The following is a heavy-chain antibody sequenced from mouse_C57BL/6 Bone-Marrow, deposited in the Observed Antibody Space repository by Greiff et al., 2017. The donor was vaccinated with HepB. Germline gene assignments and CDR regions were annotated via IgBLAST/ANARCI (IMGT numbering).Heavy chain of an antibody. CDR2: INPSTGGT. D-gene: IGHD3-2*02. J-gene: IGHJ2*01. V-gene: IGHV1-42*01. CDR1: GYSFTGYY. Sequence: EVQLQQSGPELVKPGASVKISCKASGYSFTGYYMNWVKQSPEKSLEWIGEINPSTGGTTYNQKFKAKATLTVDKSSSTAYMQLKSLTSEDSAVYYCAQMTAQATVDYWGQGTTLTVSS. CDR3: AQMTAQATVDY.